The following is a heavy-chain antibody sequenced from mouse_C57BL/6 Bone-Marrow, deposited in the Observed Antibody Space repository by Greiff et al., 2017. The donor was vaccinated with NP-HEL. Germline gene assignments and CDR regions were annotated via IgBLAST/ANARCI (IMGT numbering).Heavy chain of an antibody. CDR1: GFNIKDYY. D-gene: IGHD1-1*01. CDR3: ARHYYGPYYFDY. V-gene: IGHV14-2*01. Sequence: VQLQQSGAELVKPGASVKLSCTASGFNIKDYYMHWVKQRTEQGLEWIGRIDPEDGETKYAPTFQGKATITADTSSNTAYLQLSSLTSEDTAVYYCARHYYGPYYFDYWGQGTTLTVSS. CDR2: IDPEDGET. J-gene: IGHJ2*01.